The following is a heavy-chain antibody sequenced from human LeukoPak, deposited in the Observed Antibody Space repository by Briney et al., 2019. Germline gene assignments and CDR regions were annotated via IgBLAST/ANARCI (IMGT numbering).Heavy chain of an antibody. Sequence: SETLSLTCAVYGGSFSGYYWSWIRQPPGKGLEWIGEINHSGSTNYNPSLKSRVTISVDTSKNQFSLKLSSVTAADTAVYYCARAPREYDYVWGSYRPANFDYWGQGTLVTVSS. D-gene: IGHD3-16*02. CDR1: GGSFSGYY. CDR3: ARAPREYDYVWGSYRPANFDY. V-gene: IGHV4-34*01. J-gene: IGHJ4*02. CDR2: INHSGST.